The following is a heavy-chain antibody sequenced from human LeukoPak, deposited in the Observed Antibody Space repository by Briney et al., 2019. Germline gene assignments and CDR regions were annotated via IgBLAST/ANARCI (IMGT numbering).Heavy chain of an antibody. CDR3: ARSNDYVGGSSPYFCYYYYMDV. CDR2: ISHSGST. D-gene: IGHD3-16*01. V-gene: IGHV4-34*01. Sequence: SETLSLTCAVYGGSFSGYYWSCIRHPPGKGLEWIGEISHSGSTNYNPSLKSRVTISVDTSKNQFSLKLSSVTAADTAVYYCARSNDYVGGSSPYFCYYYYMDVWGKGTTVTVSS. CDR1: GGSFSGYY. J-gene: IGHJ6*03.